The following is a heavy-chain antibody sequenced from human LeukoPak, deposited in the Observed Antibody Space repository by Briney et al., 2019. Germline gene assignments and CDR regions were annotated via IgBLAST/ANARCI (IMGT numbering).Heavy chain of an antibody. CDR2: IKQDGSEK. CDR3: ARDLTAVAGQIYYYYGMDV. Sequence: GGSLRLSCAASGFTFSSYWMSWVRQAPGKGLEWVANIKQDGSEKYYVDSVKGRFTISRDNAKNSLYLQMNSLRAEDTAVYYCARDLTAVAGQIYYYYGMDVWGQGTTVTVSS. V-gene: IGHV3-7*01. D-gene: IGHD6-19*01. CDR1: GFTFSSYW. J-gene: IGHJ6*02.